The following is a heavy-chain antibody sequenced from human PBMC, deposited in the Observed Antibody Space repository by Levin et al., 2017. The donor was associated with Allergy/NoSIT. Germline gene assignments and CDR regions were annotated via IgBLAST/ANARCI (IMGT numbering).Heavy chain of an antibody. CDR2: ISSSGSTI. V-gene: IGHV3-11*01. J-gene: IGHJ4*02. CDR1: GFTFSDYY. Sequence: PGGSLRLSCAASGFTFSDYYMSWIRQAPGKGLEWVSYISSSGSTIYYADSVKGRFTISRDNAKNSLYLQMNSLRAEDTAVYYCASMPTMHTYYDILTGPGETSAYWGQGTLVTVSS. D-gene: IGHD3-9*01. CDR3: ASMPTMHTYYDILTGPGETSAY.